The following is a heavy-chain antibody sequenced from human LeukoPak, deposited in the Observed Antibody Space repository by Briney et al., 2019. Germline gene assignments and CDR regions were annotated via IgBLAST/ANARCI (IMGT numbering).Heavy chain of an antibody. D-gene: IGHD6-13*01. V-gene: IGHV3-9*01. CDR2: ISWNSGSI. Sequence: HTGGSLRLSCAASGFTFDDYAMHWVRHAPGKGLEWVSGISWNSGSIGYADSVKGRFTISRDNAKNSLYLQMNSLRAEDTALYYCAKDVIAAAGYWYFDLWGRGTLVTVSS. CDR1: GFTFDDYA. J-gene: IGHJ2*01. CDR3: AKDVIAAAGYWYFDL.